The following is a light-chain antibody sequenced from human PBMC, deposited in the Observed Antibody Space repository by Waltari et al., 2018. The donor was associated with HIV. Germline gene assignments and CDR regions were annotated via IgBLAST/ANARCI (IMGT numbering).Light chain of an antibody. Sequence: DIVMTQSPLSLAATAGEPASIPCRSSQSLLKSNGYIYLDWYLQKPGQSPQLLIYLGSNRASGVPDRFSGSGSATDFTLKISRVEPEDVGIYYCMQGLEVPLTFGGGTRVEI. V-gene: IGKV2-28*01. CDR1: QSLLKSNGYIY. CDR3: MQGLEVPLT. CDR2: LGS. J-gene: IGKJ4*01.